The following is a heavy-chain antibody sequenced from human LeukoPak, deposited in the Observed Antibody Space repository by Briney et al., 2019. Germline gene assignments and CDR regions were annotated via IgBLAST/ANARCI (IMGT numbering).Heavy chain of an antibody. CDR2: IYYSGST. CDR1: GGSISSYY. Sequence: PSETLSLTCTVSGGSISSYYWLWIRQPPGKGLVGIGYIYYSGSTNYNPSLKSRVTISVDTSKNQFSLKLSSVTAADTAVYYCARDRVGASYRGQRTLVTVSS. V-gene: IGHV4-59*01. J-gene: IGHJ4*02. D-gene: IGHD1-26*01. CDR3: ARDRVGASY.